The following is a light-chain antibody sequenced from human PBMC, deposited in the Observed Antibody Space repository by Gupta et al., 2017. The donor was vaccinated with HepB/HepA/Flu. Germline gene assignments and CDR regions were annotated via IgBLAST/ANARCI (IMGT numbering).Light chain of an antibody. CDR2: AAS. Sequence: DIQMTQSPSSLSASVGDRVTITCRASQNIINYLSLFQQKPGRAPKLLIYAASTLQSGVPSRISGSGSGTDFNLTINGLQPEDFATYYCQQSHFTPYAFGQGTKVEIK. CDR1: QNIINY. J-gene: IGKJ2*01. V-gene: IGKV1-39*01. CDR3: QQSHFTPYA.